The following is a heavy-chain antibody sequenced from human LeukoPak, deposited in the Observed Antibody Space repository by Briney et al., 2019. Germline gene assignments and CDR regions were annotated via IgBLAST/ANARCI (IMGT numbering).Heavy chain of an antibody. CDR1: GGSISSSSYY. D-gene: IGHD4-17*01. CDR3: ARLKATVSIHAYFDY. CDR2: IYYSGST. V-gene: IGHV4-39*07. J-gene: IGHJ4*02. Sequence: PSETLSLTCTVSGGSISSSSYYWGWIRQPPGNGLEWIGSIYYSGSTYYNPSLKSRVTISSDTSKNQFSLELSSVTAADTAVYYCARLKATVSIHAYFDYWGQGTLVTVSS.